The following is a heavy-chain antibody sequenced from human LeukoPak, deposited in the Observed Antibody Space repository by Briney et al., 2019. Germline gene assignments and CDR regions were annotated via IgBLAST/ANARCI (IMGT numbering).Heavy chain of an antibody. D-gene: IGHD3-22*01. CDR1: GFTFSSYW. Sequence: GGSLRLSCAASGFTFSSYWMSWVRQAPGKGLEWVGRIKRKSDGGTTDYAAPVKGRFTISRDDSKNTLYLQMNSLKSEDTAVYYCTTELDIRPNHYWGQGTLVTVSS. V-gene: IGHV3-15*01. CDR2: IKRKSDGGTT. J-gene: IGHJ4*02. CDR3: TTELDIRPNHY.